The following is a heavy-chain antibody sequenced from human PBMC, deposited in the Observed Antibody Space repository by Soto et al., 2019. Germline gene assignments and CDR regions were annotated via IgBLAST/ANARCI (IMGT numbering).Heavy chain of an antibody. V-gene: IGHV4-38-2*02. D-gene: IGHD3-3*01. CDR3: ARDGAFWSGRFYYYGMDV. CDR1: GYSTSSGYY. CDR2: IYHSGST. Sequence: SETLSLTCAVSGYSTSSGYYWGWIRQPPGKGLEWIGSIYHSGSTYYNPSLKSRVTISVDTSKNQFSLKLSSVTAADTAVYYCARDGAFWSGRFYYYGMDVWGQGTTVTVSS. J-gene: IGHJ6*02.